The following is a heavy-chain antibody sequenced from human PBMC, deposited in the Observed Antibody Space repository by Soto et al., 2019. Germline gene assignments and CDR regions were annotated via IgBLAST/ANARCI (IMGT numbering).Heavy chain of an antibody. CDR2: IYSGGST. CDR1: GFTVSSNY. Sequence: PGGSLRLSCAASGFTVSSNYMSWVRQAPGKGLEWVSVIYSGGSTYYADSVKGRFTISRDNSKNTLYLQMNSLRAEDTAVYYCASGTGKTAGGAFDIWGQGTMVTVSS. V-gene: IGHV3-53*01. D-gene: IGHD2-21*02. J-gene: IGHJ3*02. CDR3: ASGTGKTAGGAFDI.